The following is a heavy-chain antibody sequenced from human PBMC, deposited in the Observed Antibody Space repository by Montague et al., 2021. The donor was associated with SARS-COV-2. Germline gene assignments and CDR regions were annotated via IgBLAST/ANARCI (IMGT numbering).Heavy chain of an antibody. CDR2: IYYTGRA. CDR3: ARHKRVVEREPLGGMDV. D-gene: IGHD1-26*01. J-gene: IGHJ6*02. CDR1: GGSISSSSYY. Sequence: SETRSLTCTVSGGSISSSSYYWGWVRQPPGKGLEWIGKIYYTGRASYXACLPRRVTISVDTSQNWFSLRLRSVTAADTAVYYCARHKRVVEREPLGGMDVWGQGTSVTVSS. V-gene: IGHV4-39*01.